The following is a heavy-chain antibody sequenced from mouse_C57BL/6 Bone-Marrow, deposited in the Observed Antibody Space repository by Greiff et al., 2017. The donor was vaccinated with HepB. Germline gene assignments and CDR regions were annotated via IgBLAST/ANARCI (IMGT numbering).Heavy chain of an antibody. CDR1: GYTFTDYN. J-gene: IGHJ2*01. CDR3: EIYYGNWNY. V-gene: IGHV1-22*01. D-gene: IGHD2-1*01. CDR2: INPNNGGT. Sequence: VQLQQSGPELVKPGASVKMSCKASGYTFTDYNMHWVKQSHGKSLEWIGYINPNNGGTSYNQKFKGKATLTVNKSSNTAYMELRSLTSEDSAVYYCEIYYGNWNYWGRGTTLTVSS.